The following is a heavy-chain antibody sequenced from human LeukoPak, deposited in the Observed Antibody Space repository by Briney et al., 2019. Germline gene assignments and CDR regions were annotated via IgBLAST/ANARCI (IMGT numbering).Heavy chain of an antibody. CDR2: IYYSGST. D-gene: IGHD6-19*01. CDR1: GGSISSYY. Sequence: SETLSLTCTVSGGSISSYYWSWIRQPPGKGLEWIGYIYYSGSTNYNPSLKSRVTISVDTSKNQFSLKLNSVTAADTAVYYCAQGGWTAFDYWGQGTLVTVSS. CDR3: AQGGWTAFDY. V-gene: IGHV4-59*01. J-gene: IGHJ4*02.